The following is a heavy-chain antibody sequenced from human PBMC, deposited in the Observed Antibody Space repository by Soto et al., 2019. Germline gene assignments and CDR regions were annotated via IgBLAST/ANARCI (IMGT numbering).Heavy chain of an antibody. CDR2: IYPGDSDT. V-gene: IGHV5-51*01. J-gene: IGHJ6*02. Sequence: PGESLKISCKGSGYSFTSYWIGWVRQMPGKGLEWMGIIYPGDSDTRYSPSFQGQVTISADKSISTAYLQWSSLKASDTAMYYCARVRITIFGVTQGSGGMDVWAQGTTVPVSS. CDR1: GYSFTSYW. CDR3: ARVRITIFGVTQGSGGMDV. D-gene: IGHD3-3*01.